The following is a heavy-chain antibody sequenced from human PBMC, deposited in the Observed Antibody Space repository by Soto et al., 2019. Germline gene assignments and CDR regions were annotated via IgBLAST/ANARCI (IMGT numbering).Heavy chain of an antibody. CDR1: GFTFSSYS. CDR3: AREAPIYCSSTSCYLDY. D-gene: IGHD2-2*01. CDR2: IWYDGSNK. V-gene: IGHV3-33*08. J-gene: IGHJ4*02. Sequence: GSLRLSCAASGFTFSSYSMNWVRQAPGKGLEWVAVIWYDGSNKYYADSVKGRFTISRDNSKNTLYLQMNSLRAEDTAVYYCAREAPIYCSSTSCYLDYWGQGTLVTVSS.